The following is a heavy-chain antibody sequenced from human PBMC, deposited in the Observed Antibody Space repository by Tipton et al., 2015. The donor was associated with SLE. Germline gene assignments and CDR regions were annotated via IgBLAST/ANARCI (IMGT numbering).Heavy chain of an antibody. CDR1: GDSISNYY. CDR2: IFYSGST. Sequence: TLSLTCIVSGDSISNYYWTWIRQPPGKGLEWIGYIFYSGSTNYNPSLKSRVTISVDTSKNQFSLKLSSVTAADTAVYYCARSGIAEAGAFDYWGQGTLVTVSS. V-gene: IGHV4-59*01. D-gene: IGHD6-13*01. CDR3: ARSGIAEAGAFDY. J-gene: IGHJ4*02.